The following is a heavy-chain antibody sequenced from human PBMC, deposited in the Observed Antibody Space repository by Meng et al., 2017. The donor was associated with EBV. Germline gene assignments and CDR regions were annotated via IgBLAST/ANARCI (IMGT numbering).Heavy chain of an antibody. J-gene: IGHJ5*02. D-gene: IGHD4-11*01. V-gene: IGHV4-61*01. CDR3: ARGDYTNYPRWFDP. CDR1: GGSVNNESYY. CDR2: IYYTGST. Sequence: QVQLQESGPGLVKPSETLSLTCTVSGGSVNNESYYWGWIRQPPGKGLEYIGYIYYTGSTNYNSSLKSRVTISLDKSKNQFSLKLTSLTAADTAIYYCARGDYTNYPRWFDPWGQGTLGTVS.